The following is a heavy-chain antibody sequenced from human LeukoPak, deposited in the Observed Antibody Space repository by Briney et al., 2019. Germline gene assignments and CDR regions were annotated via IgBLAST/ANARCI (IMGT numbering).Heavy chain of an antibody. D-gene: IGHD3-22*01. CDR1: GGSISSYY. CDR3: ARQSNYYDSSGPLGWFDP. J-gene: IGHJ5*02. V-gene: IGHV4-59*01. CDR2: IYYSGST. Sequence: PSETLSLTCTVSGGSISSYYWSWIRQPPGKGLEWIGYIYYSGSTNYNPSLKSRVTISVDTSKNQFSLKLSSVTAADTAVYYCARQSNYYDSSGPLGWFDPWGQGTLVTVSS.